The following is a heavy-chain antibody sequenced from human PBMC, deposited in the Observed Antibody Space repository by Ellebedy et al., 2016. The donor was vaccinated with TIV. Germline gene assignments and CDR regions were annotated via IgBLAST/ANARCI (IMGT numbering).Heavy chain of an antibody. CDR1: GFTFSSYA. J-gene: IGHJ4*02. D-gene: IGHD1-14*01. CDR2: ISNTGSRT. V-gene: IGHV3-23*01. CDR3: AKGRSGTYIHHAFDY. Sequence: GESLKISCAASGFTFSSYAMSWVRQAPGKGLEWVSTISNTGSRTYYADSVKGRFTISRDNSRNTLYLQMNSLRAEDTAIYYCAKGRSGTYIHHAFDYWGQGTLVTVSS.